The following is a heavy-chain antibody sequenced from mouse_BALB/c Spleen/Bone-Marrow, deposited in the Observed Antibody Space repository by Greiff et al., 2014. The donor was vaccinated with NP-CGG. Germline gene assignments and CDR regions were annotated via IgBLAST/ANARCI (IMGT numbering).Heavy chain of an antibody. V-gene: IGHV1-54*01. Sequence: VQLQQSGAELVRPGTSVKVPCKASGYAFTNYLIEWAKQRPGQGLEWIGVINPGSGGTNYNEKFKGKATLTADKSSSTAYMQLSSLTSDDSAVYFCARWDYAMDYWGQGTSVTVSS. J-gene: IGHJ4*01. CDR2: INPGSGGT. CDR3: ARWDYAMDY. CDR1: GYAFTNYL.